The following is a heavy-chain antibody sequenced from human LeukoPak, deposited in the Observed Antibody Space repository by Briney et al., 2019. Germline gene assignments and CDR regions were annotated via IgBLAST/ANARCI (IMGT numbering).Heavy chain of an antibody. CDR1: GFTFSNAW. Sequence: GGSLRLSCAASGFTFSNAWMSWVRQAPGKGLEWVSSISSSSSYIYYADSVKGRFTISRDNAKNSLYLQMNSLRAEDTAVYYCAREESIAAAPGAFDIWGQGTMVTVSS. D-gene: IGHD6-13*01. J-gene: IGHJ3*02. V-gene: IGHV3-21*01. CDR3: AREESIAAAPGAFDI. CDR2: ISSSSSYI.